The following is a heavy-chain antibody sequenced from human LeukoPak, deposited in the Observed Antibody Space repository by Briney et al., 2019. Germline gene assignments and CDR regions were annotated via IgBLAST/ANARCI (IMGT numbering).Heavy chain of an antibody. V-gene: IGHV4-31*03. CDR3: AGDGDPPNYFDY. D-gene: IGHD4-17*01. CDR1: GGSISSGGYY. J-gene: IGHJ4*02. Sequence: PSETLSLTCTVSGGSISSGGYYWSWIRQHPGKGLEWIGYIYYSGSTYYNPSLKSRVTISVDTSKNQFSLKLSSVTAADTAVYYCAGDGDPPNYFDYWGQGTLVTVSS. CDR2: IYYSGST.